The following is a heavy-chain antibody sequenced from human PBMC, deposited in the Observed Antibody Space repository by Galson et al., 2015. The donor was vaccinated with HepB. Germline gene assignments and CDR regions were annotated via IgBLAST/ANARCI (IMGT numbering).Heavy chain of an antibody. CDR1: GFTFSNSW. CDR3: VREMTTITTYGMDV. J-gene: IGHJ6*02. Sequence: SLRLSCAASGFTFSNSWMHWVRQVPGKGLVWVSRINSDGSSTSYADSVKGRFTISRDNAKNTLYLQMNSLRAEDTAVYYCVREMTTITTYGMDVWGQGTTVTVSS. V-gene: IGHV3-74*01. CDR2: INSDGSST. D-gene: IGHD4-11*01.